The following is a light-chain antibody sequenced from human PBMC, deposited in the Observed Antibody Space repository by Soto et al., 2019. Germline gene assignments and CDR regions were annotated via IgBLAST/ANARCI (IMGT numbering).Light chain of an antibody. CDR2: DVI. CDR1: SSDVGNYDY. J-gene: IGLJ1*01. CDR3: CSYAGSYIQYV. Sequence: QSALTQPRSVSGSPGQSVTLSCTGTSSDVGNYDYVSWYQQHPGMAPKLIIYDVIKGPSGVPDRFSGSKSGNTASLTISGLQAEDEADYYCCSYAGSYIQYVFGTGTKVTVL. V-gene: IGLV2-11*01.